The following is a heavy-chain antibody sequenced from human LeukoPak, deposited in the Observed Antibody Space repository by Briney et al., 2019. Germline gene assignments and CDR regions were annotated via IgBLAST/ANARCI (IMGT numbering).Heavy chain of an antibody. V-gene: IGHV1-8*01. D-gene: IGHD3-22*01. CDR3: ARVSQTPAYYYTSGYYYHGY. CDR2: MNPNSGNT. CDR1: RYTFSAYD. J-gene: IGHJ4*02. Sequence: ASVKVSCKASRYTFSAYDINWVRQATGHGLEWMGWMNPNSGNTGFAQKFQGRVNMTRDTSINTAYMELSNLRSEDTAVYYCARVSQTPAYYYTSGYYYHGYWGQGTRVTVSS.